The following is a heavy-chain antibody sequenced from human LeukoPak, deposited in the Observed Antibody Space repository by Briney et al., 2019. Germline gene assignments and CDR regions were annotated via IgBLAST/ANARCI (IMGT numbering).Heavy chain of an antibody. V-gene: IGHV1-58*01. CDR2: IVVGSGNT. J-gene: IGHJ4*02. CDR3: AALSVNHGDYDPFDY. Sequence: RGASAKVSCKASGFTFTSSAVQWVRQARGQRLEWIGWIVVGSGNTNYAQKFQERVTITRDMSTSTAYMELSSLRSEDTAVYYCAALSVNHGDYDPFDYWGQGTLVTVSS. CDR1: GFTFTSSA. D-gene: IGHD4-17*01.